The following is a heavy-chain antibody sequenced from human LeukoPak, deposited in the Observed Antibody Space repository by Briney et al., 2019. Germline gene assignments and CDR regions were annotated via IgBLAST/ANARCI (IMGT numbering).Heavy chain of an antibody. J-gene: IGHJ4*02. D-gene: IGHD3-22*01. CDR2: IIPIFGTA. V-gene: IGHV1-69*01. Sequence: SVKVSCKASGGTFSNYAISWVRQAPGQGLEWMGGIIPIFGTANYAQKFQGRVTITADESTSTAYMELSSLRSEDTAVYYCARDDTYYYDSSGYSLDYWGQGTLVTVSS. CDR3: ARDDTYYYDSSGYSLDY. CDR1: GGTFSNYA.